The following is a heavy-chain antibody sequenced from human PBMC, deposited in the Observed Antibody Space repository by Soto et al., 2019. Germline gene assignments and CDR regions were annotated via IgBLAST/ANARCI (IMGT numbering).Heavy chain of an antibody. CDR2: IIPIFGTA. Sequence: QVQLVQSGAEVKKPGSSVKVSCKASGGTFSSYAISWVRQAPGQGLEWMGGIIPIFGTANYAQKFQGRVTITAEESTSTAYMELSSLRSEDTAVYYCAREGFGRYCSGGSCSYFAYWGQGTLVTVSS. CDR1: GGTFSSYA. J-gene: IGHJ4*02. V-gene: IGHV1-69*01. CDR3: AREGFGRYCSGGSCSYFAY. D-gene: IGHD2-15*01.